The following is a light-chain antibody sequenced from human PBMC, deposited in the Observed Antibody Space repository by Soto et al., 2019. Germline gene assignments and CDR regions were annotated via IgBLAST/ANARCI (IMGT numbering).Light chain of an antibody. CDR2: KAS. Sequence: DIQMTQSPSTLSASVGDRVSISCRASQNINSELAWYQQKPGKAPNLLIYKASTLESGVPFRFSGSGSGTEFTLTISSLQPDDFGTYYCQQFKSYPVSFGQGTRLEI. CDR3: QQFKSYPVS. J-gene: IGKJ5*01. CDR1: QNINSE. V-gene: IGKV1-5*03.